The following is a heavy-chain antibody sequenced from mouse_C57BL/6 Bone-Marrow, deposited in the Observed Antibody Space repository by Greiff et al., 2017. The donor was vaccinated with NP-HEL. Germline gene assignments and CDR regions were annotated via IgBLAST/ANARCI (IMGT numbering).Heavy chain of an antibody. CDR3: ASPMITTRYYFDY. J-gene: IGHJ2*01. V-gene: IGHV1-19*01. Sequence: EVQLQQSGPVLVKPGASVKMSCKASGYTFTDYYMNWVKQSHGKSLEWIGVINPYNGGTSYNQKFKGKATLTVDKSSSTAYIELNSLTSEDSAVYYCASPMITTRYYFDYWGQGTTLTVSS. CDR2: INPYNGGT. CDR1: GYTFTDYY. D-gene: IGHD2-4*01.